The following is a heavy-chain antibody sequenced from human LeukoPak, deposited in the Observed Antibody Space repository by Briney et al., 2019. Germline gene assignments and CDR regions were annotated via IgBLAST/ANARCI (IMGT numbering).Heavy chain of an antibody. V-gene: IGHV4-34*01. CDR1: GWSFSGYY. CDR2: INHSGST. CDR3: ASVGVDQLLSRYYYHYGMDV. J-gene: IGHJ6*04. D-gene: IGHD2-2*01. Sequence: SETLSLTCAVYGWSFSGYYWSWIRQPPGKGLEWIGEINHSGSTNYNPSLKSRVTISAAPSKNHFTPQLSSVTAADPAVYYWASVGVDQLLSRYYYHYGMDVGGKGKTVTVSA.